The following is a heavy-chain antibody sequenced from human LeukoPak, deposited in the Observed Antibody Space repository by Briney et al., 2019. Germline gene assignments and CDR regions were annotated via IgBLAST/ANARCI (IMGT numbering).Heavy chain of an antibody. J-gene: IGHJ4*02. CDR3: TTIGDY. D-gene: IGHD3-16*01. Sequence: GGSLRLSCAASGFTFSHAWMSWVRQAPGKGLEWVGRIKGKTAGGTTDYAAPVKGRFSVSRDDSKSTLYLQMNSLKSEDTGVYYCTTIGDYWGLGTQVTVSS. CDR2: IKGKTAGGTT. CDR1: GFTFSHAW. V-gene: IGHV3-15*01.